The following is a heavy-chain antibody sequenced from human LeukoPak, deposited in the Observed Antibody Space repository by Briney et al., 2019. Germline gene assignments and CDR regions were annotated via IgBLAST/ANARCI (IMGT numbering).Heavy chain of an antibody. V-gene: IGHV1-8*01. CDR3: ARVGYSNSYDY. CDR2: MNPNTGIA. Sequence: ASVKVSCKASGYTFTNFDINWVRQATGQGLEWMGWMNPNTGIAGYAQKFQDRVTITWDASISTAYMDLSSLRSEDTAVYYCARVGYSNSYDYWGQGTLVTVPS. CDR1: GYTFTNFD. J-gene: IGHJ4*02. D-gene: IGHD1-26*01.